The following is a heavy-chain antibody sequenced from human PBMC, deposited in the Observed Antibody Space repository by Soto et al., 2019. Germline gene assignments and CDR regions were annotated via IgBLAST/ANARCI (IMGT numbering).Heavy chain of an antibody. CDR1: GGSVSSGSYY. D-gene: IGHD1-1*01. CDR3: ARVQVGNYFDY. CDR2: IYYSGST. V-gene: IGHV4-61*01. Sequence: PSETLSLTCTVSGGSVSSGSYYWSWIRQPPGKGLEWIGYIYYSGSTNYNPSLKSRVTISVDTSKNQFSLKLSSVTAADTAVYYCARVQVGNYFDYWGQGTLVTVSS. J-gene: IGHJ4*02.